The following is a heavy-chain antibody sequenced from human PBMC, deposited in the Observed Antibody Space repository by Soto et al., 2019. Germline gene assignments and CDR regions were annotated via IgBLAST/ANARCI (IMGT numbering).Heavy chain of an antibody. Sequence: GGSLRLSCAVSGFTFTDYGMHWVRQAPGKGLEWVAVIAYDGSNIHYADSVKGRFTISRDNATNTLYLQMNRLRPEDTAVYYCGKDFSGLPQWFYDSWGQGTMVTVSS. J-gene: IGHJ4*02. CDR1: GFTFTDYG. CDR2: IAYDGSNI. D-gene: IGHD3-22*01. V-gene: IGHV3-30*18. CDR3: GKDFSGLPQWFYDS.